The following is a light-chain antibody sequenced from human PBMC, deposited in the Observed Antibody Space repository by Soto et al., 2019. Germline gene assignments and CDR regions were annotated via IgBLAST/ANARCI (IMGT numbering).Light chain of an antibody. V-gene: IGKV1-33*01. CDR2: DAS. Sequence: DIQVAQFPSSLSASVGDRVAITCQASQDISNYLNWYQQKPGKAPKLLIYDASNLETGVPSRFSGSGSGTDFTLTINSLQPDDFATYYCQQYNSYSGTFGQGTKVDIK. CDR1: QDISNY. CDR3: QQYNSYSGT. J-gene: IGKJ2*01.